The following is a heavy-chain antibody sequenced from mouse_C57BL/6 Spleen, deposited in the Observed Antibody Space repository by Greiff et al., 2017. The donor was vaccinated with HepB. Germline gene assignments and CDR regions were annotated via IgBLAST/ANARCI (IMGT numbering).Heavy chain of an antibody. CDR3: ARSHYYGSSYGFDY. J-gene: IGHJ2*01. CDR1: GFTFTDYY. Sequence: DVHLVESGGGLVQPGGSLSLSFAASGFTFTDYYMSWVRQPPGKALEWLGFIRNKANGYTTEYSASVKGRFTISRDNSQSSLYLQMNALRAEDSATYYCARSHYYGSSYGFDYWGQGTTLTVSS. CDR2: IRNKANGYTT. V-gene: IGHV7-3*01. D-gene: IGHD1-1*01.